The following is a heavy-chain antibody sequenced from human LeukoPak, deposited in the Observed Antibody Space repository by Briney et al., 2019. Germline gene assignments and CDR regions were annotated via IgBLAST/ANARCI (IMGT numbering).Heavy chain of an antibody. Sequence: GGSLRLSCAASGFTFSSYSMNWVRQAPGKGLEWVSYISSSSSTIYYADSVKGRFTISRDNAKNSLYLQMNSLRAEDTAVYYCARGRRDYGPYYYYYYMDVWGKGTTVTISS. D-gene: IGHD4-17*01. V-gene: IGHV3-48*04. CDR2: ISSSSSTI. CDR1: GFTFSSYS. J-gene: IGHJ6*03. CDR3: ARGRRDYGPYYYYYYMDV.